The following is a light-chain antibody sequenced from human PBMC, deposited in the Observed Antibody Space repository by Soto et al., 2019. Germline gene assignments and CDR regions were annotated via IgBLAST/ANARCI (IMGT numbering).Light chain of an antibody. Sequence: DIQMTQSPSTLSGSVGDRVTITCRASQTISSWLAWYQQKPGEAPKLLIYKASTIKSGVPSRFSGSGAGIDFTLNISSRQPDEFATYYCQHYKTYSEAVGQGTKVEL. CDR3: QHYKTYSEA. CDR2: KAS. J-gene: IGKJ1*01. V-gene: IGKV1-5*03. CDR1: QTISSW.